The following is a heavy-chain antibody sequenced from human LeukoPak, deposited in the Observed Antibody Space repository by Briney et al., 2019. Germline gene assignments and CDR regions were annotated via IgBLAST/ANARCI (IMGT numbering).Heavy chain of an antibody. Sequence: GGSLRLSCAASGFTFSYYWMHWVRQAPGKGLVWVSLIKSDGNSAMYADSVEGRFSISRDNAKNTVYLQMNSLRAEDTAVYFCTREVASAAFDYWGQGTPVTVSS. J-gene: IGHJ4*02. V-gene: IGHV3-74*03. CDR2: IKSDGNSA. D-gene: IGHD5-12*01. CDR3: TREVASAAFDY. CDR1: GFTFSYYW.